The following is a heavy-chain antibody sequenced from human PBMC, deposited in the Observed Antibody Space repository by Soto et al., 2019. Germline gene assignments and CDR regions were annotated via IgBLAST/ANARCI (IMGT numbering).Heavy chain of an antibody. Sequence: ETLSLTCSVSGFSFTVSYLGWVRQPPGKTLEWIGYVYHSGTTTYNPSLKSRVSISVDTSKNQYSLRLTSVIAAETAVYDCAIDTRYAGECLDGCDYWGQGIMVTVSS. J-gene: IGHJ4*02. CDR3: AIDTRYAGECLDGCDY. CDR2: VYHSGTT. CDR1: GFSFTVSY. D-gene: IGHD2-2*01. V-gene: IGHV4-59*01.